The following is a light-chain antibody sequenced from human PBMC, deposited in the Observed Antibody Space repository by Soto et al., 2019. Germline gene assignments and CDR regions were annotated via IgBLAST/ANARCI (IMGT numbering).Light chain of an antibody. J-gene: IGKJ4*01. CDR3: QQSYSSLT. CDR1: QSISGY. V-gene: IGKV1-39*01. Sequence: DIQMTQSPSSLSASVGDRVIITCRASQSISGYLNWYQQKPGKAPKLLISAASSLQSGVPSRFSGSGSGTDFTLTISSLQPEDFATYYCQQSYSSLTFGGGTAVGI. CDR2: AAS.